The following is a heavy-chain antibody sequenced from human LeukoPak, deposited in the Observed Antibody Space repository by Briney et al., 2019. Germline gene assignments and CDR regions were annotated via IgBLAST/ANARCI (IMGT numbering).Heavy chain of an antibody. CDR3: ARLRGYSFDV. V-gene: IGHV1-46*01. CDR2: INPGDGTT. CDR1: GYAIPGHL. Sequence: ASVTVSCKASGYAIPGHLIHLVRQASGPGLQWMGSINPGDGTTEYAQNFEGRVTMTREKSTATVYMDVSSLRPDDTAVYFCARLRGYSFDVCGRGTLLTVAS. J-gene: IGHJ3*01. D-gene: IGHD2-15*01.